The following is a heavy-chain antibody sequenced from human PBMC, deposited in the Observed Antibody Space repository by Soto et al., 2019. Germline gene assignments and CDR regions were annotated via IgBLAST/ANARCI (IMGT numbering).Heavy chain of an antibody. Sequence: GGSLRLSCAASGFTFRSYAMHWVRQAPGKGLEWVAVISYDENKRYYTDSVKGRFTIPRDNSKNTLYLQVNSLRAEDTAVYYCARAMDTAMASKDNWFDPWGQGTLVTVSS. J-gene: IGHJ5*02. CDR2: ISYDENKR. D-gene: IGHD5-18*01. CDR1: GFTFRSYA. V-gene: IGHV3-30-3*01. CDR3: ARAMDTAMASKDNWFDP.